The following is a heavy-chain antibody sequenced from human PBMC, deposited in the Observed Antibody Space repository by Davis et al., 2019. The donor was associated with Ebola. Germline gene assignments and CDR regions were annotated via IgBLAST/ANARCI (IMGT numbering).Heavy chain of an antibody. CDR3: ARDHRIAAAGAYYYYGMDV. Sequence: GESLKISCAASGFTFSSYGMHWVRQAPGKGLEWVAVISYDGSNKYYADSVKGRFTISRDNSKNTLYLQMNSLRSEDTAVYYCARDHRIAAAGAYYYYGMDVWGQGTTVTVSS. CDR2: ISYDGSNK. CDR1: GFTFSSYG. J-gene: IGHJ6*02. V-gene: IGHV3-30*03. D-gene: IGHD6-13*01.